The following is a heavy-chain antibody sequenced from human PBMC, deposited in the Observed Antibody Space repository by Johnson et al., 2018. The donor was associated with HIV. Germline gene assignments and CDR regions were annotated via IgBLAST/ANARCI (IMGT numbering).Heavy chain of an antibody. CDR2: IRYDGSNK. Sequence: QVQLVESGGCVVQPGGSLRLSCAASGFTFSSYGMHWVRQSPGKGLEWVAFIRYDGSNKYYGDSVKGRFTTFRDNSKNTLYLQMNSLRAEDTAVYYCAKSPRPYSSGWYGDAFDIWGQGTMVTVSS. J-gene: IGHJ3*02. V-gene: IGHV3-30*02. D-gene: IGHD6-19*01. CDR1: GFTFSSYG. CDR3: AKSPRPYSSGWYGDAFDI.